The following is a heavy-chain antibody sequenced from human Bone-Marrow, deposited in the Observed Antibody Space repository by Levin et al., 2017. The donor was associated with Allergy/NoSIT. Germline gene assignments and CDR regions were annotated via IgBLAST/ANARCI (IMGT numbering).Heavy chain of an antibody. D-gene: IGHD6-13*01. CDR1: GFTFSDYG. V-gene: IGHV3-33*06. Sequence: RAGGSLRLSCAASGFTFSDYGMFWVRQAPGKGLEWVALIWYDGSDKYYADSVKGRFTVSRDNSKNTLSLQINSLRADDTAMYYCAKSPGIATTGNSYYYSMDVWGQGTMVTVSS. CDR3: AKSPGIATTGNSYYYSMDV. CDR2: IWYDGSDK. J-gene: IGHJ6*02.